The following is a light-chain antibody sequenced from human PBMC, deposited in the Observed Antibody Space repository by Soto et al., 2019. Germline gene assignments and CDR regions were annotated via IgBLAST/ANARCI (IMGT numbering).Light chain of an antibody. CDR2: GAS. V-gene: IGKV3-15*01. Sequence: EIVLTQSPATLSLSPGERATLSCRASQSVSSYLAWYQQKPGQAPRLLIYGASTRATDIPATFTGSGSGTEFTLTISSLQSEDIAVYYCQQYNKWPQTFGQGTKVDIK. CDR1: QSVSSY. J-gene: IGKJ1*01. CDR3: QQYNKWPQT.